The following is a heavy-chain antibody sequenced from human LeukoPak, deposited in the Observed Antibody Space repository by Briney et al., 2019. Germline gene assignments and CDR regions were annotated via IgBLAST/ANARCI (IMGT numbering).Heavy chain of an antibody. J-gene: IGHJ5*02. D-gene: IGHD3-10*01. V-gene: IGHV3-21*01. CDR2: ISSSSSYI. CDR3: AKGYLWFGESNWFDP. CDR1: GFTFSSYS. Sequence: GGSLRLSCAASGFTFSSYSMNWVRQAPGKGLEWVSSISSSSSYIYYADSVKGRFTISRDNAKNSLYLQMNSLRAEDTAVYYCAKGYLWFGESNWFDPWGQGTLVTVSS.